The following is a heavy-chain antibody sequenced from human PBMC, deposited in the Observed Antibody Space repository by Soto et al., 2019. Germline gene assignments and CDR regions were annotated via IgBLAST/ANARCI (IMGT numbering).Heavy chain of an antibody. Sequence: GGSLRLSCAASGFTLSSYAMHWVRQAPGKGLEWVAVISYDGSNKYYADSVKGRFTISRDNSKNTLYLQMNSLRAEDTAVYYCARVTGGSSSLYYYYGMDVWGQGTTVTVSS. CDR3: ARVTGGSSSLYYYYGMDV. D-gene: IGHD6-6*01. J-gene: IGHJ6*02. CDR1: GFTLSSYA. CDR2: ISYDGSNK. V-gene: IGHV3-30-3*01.